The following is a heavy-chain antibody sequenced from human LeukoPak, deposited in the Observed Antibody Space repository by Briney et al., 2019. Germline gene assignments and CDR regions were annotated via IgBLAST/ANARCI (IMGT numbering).Heavy chain of an antibody. V-gene: IGHV4-34*01. J-gene: IGHJ5*02. CDR2: INHSGST. CDR3: ARETRVLRFLERLPDNWFDP. D-gene: IGHD3-3*01. CDR1: GGSFSGYY. Sequence: SETLSLTCAVYGGSFSGYYWSWIRQPPGKGLEWIGEINHSGSTNYNPSLKSRVTISVDTSKNQFSLKLSSVTAADTAVYYCARETRVLRFLERLPDNWFDPWGQGTLVTVSS.